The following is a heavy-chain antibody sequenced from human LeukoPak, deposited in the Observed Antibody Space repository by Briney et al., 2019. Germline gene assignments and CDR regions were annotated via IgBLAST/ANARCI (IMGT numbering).Heavy chain of an antibody. CDR1: GFTFSSYG. D-gene: IGHD4-23*01. CDR3: ANTDLTVGYPDY. Sequence: GGSLRLSCAASGFTFSSYGMHWVRQAPGKGLEWVAFIRYDGSNKYYADSVKGRFTISRDNSKNTLYLQMNSLRAEDTAVYYCANTDLTVGYPDYWGQGTLVTVSS. J-gene: IGHJ4*02. CDR2: IRYDGSNK. V-gene: IGHV3-30*02.